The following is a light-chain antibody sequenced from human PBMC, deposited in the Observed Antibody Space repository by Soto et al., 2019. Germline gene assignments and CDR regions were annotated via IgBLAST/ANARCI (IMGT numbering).Light chain of an antibody. CDR1: RSLLHTNRYNY. CDR2: LGS. Sequence: DIVMTQSPLSLPVTPGEPASISCRSSRSLLHTNRYNYLDWYLQKPGQSPQLLIFLGSNRASGVPDRFSGSGSGTDFTLKISRVEAEDVGVYYCMQTLETPLTFGGGTKVEIK. CDR3: MQTLETPLT. V-gene: IGKV2-28*01. J-gene: IGKJ4*01.